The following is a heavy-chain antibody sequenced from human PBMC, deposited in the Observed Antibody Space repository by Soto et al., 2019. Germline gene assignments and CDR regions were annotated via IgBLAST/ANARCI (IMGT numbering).Heavy chain of an antibody. CDR2: IIPIFGTA. CDR3: ARSGVTTIESLDY. V-gene: IGHV1-69*06. D-gene: IGHD3-10*01. Sequence: SVKVSCKASEGTFSSYAISWVRQAPGQGLEWMGGIIPIFGTANYAQKFQGRVTITADKSISTAYMELSRLRSDDTAVYYCARSGVTTIESLDYWGQGTLVTVSS. J-gene: IGHJ4*02. CDR1: EGTFSSYA.